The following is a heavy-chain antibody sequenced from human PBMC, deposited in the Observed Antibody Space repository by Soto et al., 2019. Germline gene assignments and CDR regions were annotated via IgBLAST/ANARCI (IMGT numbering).Heavy chain of an antibody. Sequence: SQTLSLTCVISGDSVSSNTATWNWIRQSPSRGLEWLGRTYYRSQWHNEYEESVKSRITINPDTSKNQFSLQLNSMSPEDTAVYYCARERGFRSEGLDIWGRGTMVTV. V-gene: IGHV6-1*01. CDR1: GDSVSSNTAT. CDR2: TYYRSQWHN. J-gene: IGHJ3*02. D-gene: IGHD3-10*01. CDR3: ARERGFRSEGLDI.